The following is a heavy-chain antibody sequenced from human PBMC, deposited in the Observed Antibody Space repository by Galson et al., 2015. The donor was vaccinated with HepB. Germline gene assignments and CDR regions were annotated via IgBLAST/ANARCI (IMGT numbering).Heavy chain of an antibody. V-gene: IGHV6-1*01. CDR1: GDSVSSNTAA. CDR2: THYRSKWFD. J-gene: IGHJ3*01. Sequence: CAISGDSVSSNTAAWNWIRQSPSRGLEWLGRTHYRSKWFDDYADSVKSRITIRPDTSKNQFSLELNFVTPDDAGLYFCVRDRGSVVGGATLPDVFDFWGQGTMVTVSS. D-gene: IGHD3-10*01. CDR3: VRDRGSVVGGATLPDVFDF.